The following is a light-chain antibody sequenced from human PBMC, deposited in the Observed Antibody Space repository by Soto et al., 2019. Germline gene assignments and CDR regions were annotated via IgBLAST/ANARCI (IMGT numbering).Light chain of an antibody. J-gene: IGKJ1*01. CDR1: RSIINW. Sequence: IEMTQSPSTLSASVGDRVTITCRASRSIINWLAWYQQKSGKGPKLLIYKASNLQTGVPSRFSGSGYGTEFTLTISSLQPDYVATYYCQQYSDHWTFGPWTKVEIK. V-gene: IGKV1-5*03. CDR2: KAS. CDR3: QQYSDHWT.